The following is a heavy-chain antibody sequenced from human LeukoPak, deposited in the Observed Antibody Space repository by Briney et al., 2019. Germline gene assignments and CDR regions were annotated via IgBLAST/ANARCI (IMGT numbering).Heavy chain of an antibody. CDR2: IYHSGST. CDR3: ARGRDYYDSGGYYDWFDP. Sequence: SETLSLTCTVSGYSISSGYYWGWIRQPPGKGLEWIGSIYHSGSTYYNPSLKSRVTISVDTSKNQFSLKLSSVTAADTAVYYCARGRDYYDSGGYYDWFDPWGQGTLVTVSS. CDR1: GYSISSGYY. D-gene: IGHD3-22*01. J-gene: IGHJ5*02. V-gene: IGHV4-38-2*02.